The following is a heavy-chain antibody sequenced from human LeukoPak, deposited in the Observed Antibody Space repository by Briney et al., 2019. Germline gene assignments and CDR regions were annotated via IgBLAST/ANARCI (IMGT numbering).Heavy chain of an antibody. Sequence: PGGSLRLSCAASGFTFSSSGMHWVRQAPGKGLAWVAFIGHEGSNKYYADSVKGRFTISRDDSKNTLYLQMNSLKTEDTAVYYCTTVEVVRGVLFDYWGQGTLVTVSS. CDR1: GFTFSSSG. V-gene: IGHV3-30*02. J-gene: IGHJ4*02. CDR2: IGHEGSNK. D-gene: IGHD3-10*01. CDR3: TTVEVVRGVLFDY.